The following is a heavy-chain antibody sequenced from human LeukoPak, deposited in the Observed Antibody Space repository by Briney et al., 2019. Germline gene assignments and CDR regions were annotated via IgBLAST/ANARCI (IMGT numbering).Heavy chain of an antibody. V-gene: IGHV3-23*01. D-gene: IGHD1-1*01. CDR3: AKERTSEGYFDY. Sequence: PGGSLRPSCAASGFTFSTYAMSWVRQAPGKGLEWLSALSGSGGSSYYADSVRGRFTISRDNSKNTLYLQMNSLRAEDTAVYYCAKERTSEGYFDYWGQGTLVTVSS. CDR1: GFTFSTYA. J-gene: IGHJ4*02. CDR2: LSGSGGSS.